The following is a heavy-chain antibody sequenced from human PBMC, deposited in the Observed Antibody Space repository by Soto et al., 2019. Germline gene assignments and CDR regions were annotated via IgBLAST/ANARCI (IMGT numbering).Heavy chain of an antibody. CDR3: AGSQGGSSSLDIYYYYYYGMDV. D-gene: IGHD2-15*01. V-gene: IGHV1-69*01. J-gene: IGHJ6*01. CDR2: IIPIFGTA. Sequence: QVQLVQSGAEVKKPGSSVKVSCKAPGGTFSSYAISWVRQAPGQGLEWMGGIIPIFGTAKYAQKFQGRVTITADESTSTGYMELSSLRSEDTAVYYCAGSQGGSSSLDIYYYYYYGMDVWGQGTTVNVSS. CDR1: GGTFSSYA.